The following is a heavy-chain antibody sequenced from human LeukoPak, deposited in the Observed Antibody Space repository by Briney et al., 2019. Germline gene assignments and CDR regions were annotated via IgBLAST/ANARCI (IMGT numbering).Heavy chain of an antibody. D-gene: IGHD2-15*01. V-gene: IGHV3-74*01. CDR1: GFTFSPYW. Sequence: GGSLRLSCAASGFTFSPYWMHWVRQAPGEGLVWVSRVTGDGSTTTYADSVKGRFTISRDNAKNAPYLQMNSLRAEDTAVYYCASQLGYCSGGSCYSGAFDIWGQGTMVTVSS. CDR3: ASQLGYCSGGSCYSGAFDI. J-gene: IGHJ3*02. CDR2: VTGDGSTT.